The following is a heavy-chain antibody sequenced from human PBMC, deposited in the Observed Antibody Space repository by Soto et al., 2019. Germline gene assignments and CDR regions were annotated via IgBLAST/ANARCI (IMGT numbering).Heavy chain of an antibody. D-gene: IGHD2-2*02. J-gene: IGHJ3*02. CDR3: ARGSCSSTSCYNAFDI. Sequence: GGSLRLSCAASGFTFIIYCMSWVRQAPGKGLEWVANIKQDGSEKYYVDSVKGRFTISRDNAKNSLYLQMNSLRAEDTAVYYCARGSCSSTSCYNAFDIWGQGTMVTGSS. V-gene: IGHV3-7*01. CDR2: IKQDGSEK. CDR1: GFTFIIYC.